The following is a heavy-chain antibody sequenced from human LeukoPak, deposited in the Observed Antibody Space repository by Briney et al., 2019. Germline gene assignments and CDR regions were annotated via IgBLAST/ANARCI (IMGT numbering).Heavy chain of an antibody. J-gene: IGHJ5*02. D-gene: IGHD3-10*01. V-gene: IGHV1-58*01. CDR2: IVVGSGNT. CDR1: GFTFNSSA. Sequence: ASVKVSCKASGFTFNSSAFQWVRQARGQPLEWIGWIVVGSGNTNYAQKFQERVTITRDMSTSTAYMELSSLRSEDTAVYYCAADRAYYGSGSYVFDPWGQGTLVTVSS. CDR3: AADRAYYGSGSYVFDP.